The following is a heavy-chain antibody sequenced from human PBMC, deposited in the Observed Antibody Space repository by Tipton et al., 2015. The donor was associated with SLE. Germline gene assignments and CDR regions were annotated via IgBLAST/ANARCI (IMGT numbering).Heavy chain of an antibody. CDR2: IFHTGTT. J-gene: IGHJ3*02. V-gene: IGHV4-59*11. CDR1: GDSISSHY. Sequence: TLSLTCTVSGDSISSHYWNWIRQPIGKGLEWIGFIFHTGTTNYNPSFRSRVILSVDMSKNQFSLKLSSVTAADTAVYYCARELYDYVWGSYRYTVLGAFDIWGQGTMVTVSS. CDR3: ARELYDYVWGSYRYTVLGAFDI. D-gene: IGHD3-16*02.